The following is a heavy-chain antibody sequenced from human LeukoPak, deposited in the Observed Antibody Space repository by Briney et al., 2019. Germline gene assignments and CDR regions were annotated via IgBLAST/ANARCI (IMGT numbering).Heavy chain of an antibody. V-gene: IGHV4-34*01. Sequence: PSETLSLTCGVYGGSFSGYFWSWIRQTPGTGLEWIGDINHGGTTNYNPSLKSRVTISVDTSKNQFSLKLSSVTAADTAVYYCARTGDWSYFDYWGQGTLVTVSS. CDR1: GGSFSGYF. D-gene: IGHD2-21*02. CDR3: ARTGDWSYFDY. CDR2: INHGGTT. J-gene: IGHJ4*02.